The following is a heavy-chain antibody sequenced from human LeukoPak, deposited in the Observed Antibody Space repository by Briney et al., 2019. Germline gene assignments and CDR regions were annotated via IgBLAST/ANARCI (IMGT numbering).Heavy chain of an antibody. J-gene: IGHJ4*02. D-gene: IGHD4-23*01. CDR1: GFSFSVYS. CDR3: ASYGGFTSATLVDLL. Sequence: GGSLRLSCAASGFSFSVYSMNWVRQAPGKGLEWVSAISSRSYTDYADSVRGRFTISRANAKNSLFLQMNSLRAEYTAVYYCASYGGFTSATLVDLLWGQGTLVTVSS. V-gene: IGHV3-69-1*01. CDR2: ISSRSYT.